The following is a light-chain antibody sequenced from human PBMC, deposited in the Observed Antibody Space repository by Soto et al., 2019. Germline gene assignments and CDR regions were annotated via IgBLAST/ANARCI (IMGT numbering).Light chain of an antibody. CDR1: SSDVGGYNY. CDR2: DVR. CDR3: SSYTTSGALV. V-gene: IGLV2-14*03. J-gene: IGLJ3*02. Sequence: QSVVTQPASVSGSPGQSITISCTGTSSDVGGYNYVSWYQQHPDKAPKLLIFDVRSRPSGISNRFSGSKSGNTASLTISGLGAADRADYYCSSYTTSGALVFGRGTQLTVL.